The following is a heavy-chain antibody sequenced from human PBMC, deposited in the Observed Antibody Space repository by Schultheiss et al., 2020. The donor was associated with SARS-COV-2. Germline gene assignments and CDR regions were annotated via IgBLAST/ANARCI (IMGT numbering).Heavy chain of an antibody. CDR1: GYTFTSYG. CDR3: ARLGYCSSTSCYMEGYYYYYIDV. J-gene: IGHJ6*03. V-gene: IGHV1-2*04. Sequence: ASVKVSCKASGYTFTSYGISWVRQAPGEGLEWMGWINPNSGGTNYAQKFQGWVTMTRDTSISTAYMEVSRLRSDDTAVYYCARLGYCSSTSCYMEGYYYYYIDVWGKGTTVTVSS. D-gene: IGHD2-2*02. CDR2: INPNSGGT.